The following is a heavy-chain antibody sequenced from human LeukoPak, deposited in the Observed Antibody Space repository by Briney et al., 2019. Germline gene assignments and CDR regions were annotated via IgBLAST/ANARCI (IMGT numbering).Heavy chain of an antibody. D-gene: IGHD4-17*01. J-gene: IGHJ4*02. CDR3: AKDSGNNYGDYALAY. CDR2: ISSSSSYI. CDR1: GFTFSSYS. Sequence: GGSLRLSCAASGFTFSSYSMNWVRQAPGKGLEWVSSISSSSSYIYYADSVKGRFTISRDNSKNTLYLQMNSLRAEDTAVYYCAKDSGNNYGDYALAYWGQGTLVTVSS. V-gene: IGHV3-21*04.